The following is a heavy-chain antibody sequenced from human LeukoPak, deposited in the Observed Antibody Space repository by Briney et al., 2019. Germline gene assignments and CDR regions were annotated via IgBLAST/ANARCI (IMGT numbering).Heavy chain of an antibody. D-gene: IGHD1-26*01. CDR2: IYYSGST. Sequence: SETLSLTCTVSGGSISSSSYYWGWIRQPPGKGLEWIGSIYYSGSTYYNSSLKSRVTISVDTSKNQFSLKLSSVTAADTAVYYGAREDRWELGDAFDIWGQGTMVTVSS. CDR1: GGSISSSSYY. CDR3: AREDRWELGDAFDI. J-gene: IGHJ3*02. V-gene: IGHV4-39*02.